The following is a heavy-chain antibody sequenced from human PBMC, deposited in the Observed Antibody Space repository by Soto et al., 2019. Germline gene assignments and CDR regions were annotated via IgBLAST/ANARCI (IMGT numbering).Heavy chain of an antibody. CDR1: GGSISSSSYY. CDR2: IYYSGST. D-gene: IGHD3-10*01. Sequence: QLQLQESGPGLVKPSETLSLTCTVSGGSISSSSYYWGWIRQPPGKGLEWIGSIYYSGSTYYNPSLKSRVTISVDTSKNQFSLKLSSVISADSAVSYCARSLFSMVSEVDWVQGTLVTVSS. CDR3: ARSLFSMVSEVD. J-gene: IGHJ4*02. V-gene: IGHV4-39*01.